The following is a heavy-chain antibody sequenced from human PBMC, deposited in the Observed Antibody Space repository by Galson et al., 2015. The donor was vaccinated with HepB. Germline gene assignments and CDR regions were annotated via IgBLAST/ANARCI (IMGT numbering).Heavy chain of an antibody. D-gene: IGHD6-19*01. CDR1: GFTFSSYS. CDR3: ARDRIAVAGGEFDP. CDR2: ISSSSSYI. V-gene: IGHV3-21*01. J-gene: IGHJ5*02. Sequence: SLRLSCAASGFTFSSYSMNWVRQAPGKGLGWVSSISSSSSYIYYADSVKGRFTISRDNAKNSLYLQMNSLRAEDTAVYYCARDRIAVAGGEFDPWGQGTLVTVSS.